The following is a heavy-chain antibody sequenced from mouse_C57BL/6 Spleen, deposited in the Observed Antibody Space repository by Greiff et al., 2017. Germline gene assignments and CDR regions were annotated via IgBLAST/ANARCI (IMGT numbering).Heavy chain of an antibody. J-gene: IGHJ2*01. Sequence: EVKLVESGGDLVKPGGSLKLSCAASGFTFSSYGMSWVRQTPDKRLEWVATISSGGSYTYYQDSVKGRYTISRDNAKNALYLRMSSLKSVDTAMCYSAGQGTGSFDYWGQGTTLTVSS. D-gene: IGHD4-1*01. CDR2: ISSGGSYT. CDR1: GFTFSSYG. CDR3: AGQGTGSFDY. V-gene: IGHV5-6*01.